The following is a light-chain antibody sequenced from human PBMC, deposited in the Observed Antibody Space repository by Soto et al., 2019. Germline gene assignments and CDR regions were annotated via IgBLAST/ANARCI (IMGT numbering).Light chain of an antibody. V-gene: IGKV3D-20*02. Sequence: EVVLTQSPVSLSLAPGERATLSCRASQTVRNNYLAWYQQKPGQAPRLLMYCISRRATGIPDRFSGSGSGTDFTLTISSLEPEDFAVYYCQQRDNWPWTFGQGTKVDI. CDR1: QTVRNNY. CDR2: CIS. J-gene: IGKJ1*01. CDR3: QQRDNWPWT.